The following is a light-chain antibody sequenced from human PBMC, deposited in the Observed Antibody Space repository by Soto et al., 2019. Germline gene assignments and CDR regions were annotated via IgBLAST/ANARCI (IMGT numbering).Light chain of an antibody. V-gene: IGKV1-5*01. CDR3: QQYSSYPWT. Sequence: DIQMTQSPSTLSPSVGDRVTITCRAGQSISPWLAWYQQRPGKAPKLLIFDASNLESGVPSRFSGSGSGTDFTLTISSLQPDDFATYYCQQYSSYPWTFGQGTKVEIK. CDR1: QSISPW. CDR2: DAS. J-gene: IGKJ1*01.